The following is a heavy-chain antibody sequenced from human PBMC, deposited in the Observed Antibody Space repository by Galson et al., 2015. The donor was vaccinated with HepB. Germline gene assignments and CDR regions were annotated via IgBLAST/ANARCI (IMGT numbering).Heavy chain of an antibody. V-gene: IGHV1-69*13. CDR2: IIPIFGTA. J-gene: IGHJ1*01. D-gene: IGHD6-13*01. CDR3: ARDQREGSSWYRVYFQH. Sequence: SVKVSCKASGGTFSSYAISWVRQAPGQGLEWMGGIIPIFGTANYAQKFQGRVTITADESTSTAYMELSSLRSEDTAVYYCARDQREGSSWYRVYFQHWGQGTLVTVSS. CDR1: GGTFSSYA.